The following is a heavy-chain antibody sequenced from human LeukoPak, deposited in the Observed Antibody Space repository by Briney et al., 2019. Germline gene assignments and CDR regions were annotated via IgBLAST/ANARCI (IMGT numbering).Heavy chain of an antibody. CDR1: GGSISSGSYY. Sequence: PSQTLSLTCTVSGGSISSGSYYWSWIRQPAGKGLEWIGRIYTSGSTNYNPSLKSRVTISVDTSKNQFSLKLSSVTAADTAVYYCARGPTMVRGRYFQHWGQGTLVTVSS. V-gene: IGHV4-61*02. CDR2: IYTSGST. CDR3: ARGPTMVRGRYFQH. D-gene: IGHD3-10*01. J-gene: IGHJ1*01.